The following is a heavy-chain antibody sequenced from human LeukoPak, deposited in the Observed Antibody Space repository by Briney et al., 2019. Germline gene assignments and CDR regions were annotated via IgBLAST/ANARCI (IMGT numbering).Heavy chain of an antibody. D-gene: IGHD3-10*01. CDR1: GFIFDTYA. CDR3: AREIFGSGSYPDL. V-gene: IGHV3-33*01. J-gene: IGHJ4*02. CDR2: IWHDGSHK. Sequence: GRSLRLSCAASGFIFDTYAMHWVRQAPGQGLEWVALIWHDGSHKFYTNSVRGQFTISRDNSKYTVYLQMNNLRPDDTAVYYCAREIFGSGSYPDLWGQGTLVTVSS.